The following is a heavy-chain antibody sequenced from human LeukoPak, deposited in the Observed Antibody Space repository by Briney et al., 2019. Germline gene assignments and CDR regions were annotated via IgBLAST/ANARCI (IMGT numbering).Heavy chain of an antibody. CDR1: GFTFEDYA. V-gene: IGHV3-43*02. Sequence: GGSLRLSCAASGFTFEDYAMHWVRQTPGKGLEWVSLIRGDSAFSNYADSVKGRFTISRDNSKNSLYLQMNRLTTEDTALYYCAKGDFNGCFFIDYWGQGTRVTVPS. CDR2: IRGDSAFS. D-gene: IGHD2-21*01. CDR3: AKGDFNGCFFIDY. J-gene: IGHJ4*02.